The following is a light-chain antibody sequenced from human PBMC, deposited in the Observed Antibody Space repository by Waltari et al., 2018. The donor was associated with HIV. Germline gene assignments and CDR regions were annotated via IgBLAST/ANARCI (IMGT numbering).Light chain of an antibody. J-gene: IGLJ3*02. CDR3: QSYDSSLSVWV. CDR1: SSTIGAGYD. Sequence: QSVLTQPPSVSGAPGQRVTISCTGSSSTIGAGYDVHWYQQLPGTAPKLLIYGNSNRPSGVPDRFSGSKSGTSACLAITGHLAEDEADYYCQSYDSSLSVWVFGGGTKLTVL. CDR2: GNS. V-gene: IGLV1-40*01.